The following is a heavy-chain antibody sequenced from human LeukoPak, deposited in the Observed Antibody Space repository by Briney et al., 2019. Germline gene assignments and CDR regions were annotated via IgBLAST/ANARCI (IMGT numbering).Heavy chain of an antibody. D-gene: IGHD6-13*01. Sequence: ASGKLSFKASGYTFTICGISWVRQSPGQGLEWMGWISAYNGNTNYAQKLKGRVTMTTDTSTSTAYTEPRSLRSDDTAVYYCARDDRGRYSSSWFPFDYWGQGTLVTVSS. CDR2: ISAYNGNT. J-gene: IGHJ4*02. V-gene: IGHV1-18*01. CDR3: ARDDRGRYSSSWFPFDY. CDR1: GYTFTICG.